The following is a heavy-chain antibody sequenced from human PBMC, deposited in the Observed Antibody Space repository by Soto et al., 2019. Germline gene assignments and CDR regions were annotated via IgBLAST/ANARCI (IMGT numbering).Heavy chain of an antibody. Sequence: PGGSLRLSCAASGFSFNDYAMTWVRQAPGKGLEWVSAINDDGDSTYYADSVKGRLTISRDNSKNTVFLEMNSLRAEDTAAYHCAKVVVMRAVNDALDIWGQGTMVTVSS. V-gene: IGHV3-23*01. J-gene: IGHJ3*02. CDR2: INDDGDST. CDR3: AKVVVMRAVNDALDI. D-gene: IGHD3-22*01. CDR1: GFSFNDYA.